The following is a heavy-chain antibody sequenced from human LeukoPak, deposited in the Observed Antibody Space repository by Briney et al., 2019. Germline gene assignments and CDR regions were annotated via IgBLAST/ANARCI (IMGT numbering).Heavy chain of an antibody. CDR3: ARDHELGWFDP. J-gene: IGHJ5*02. CDR1: GGSISSGSYY. Sequence: SQTLSLTCTVSGGSISSGSYYWSWIRQPPGKGLEWIGYIYYSGSTNYNPSLKSRVTISVDTSKNQFSLKLSSVTAADTAVYNCARDHELGWFDPWGQGTLVTVSS. CDR2: IYYSGST. V-gene: IGHV4-61*01. D-gene: IGHD1-26*01.